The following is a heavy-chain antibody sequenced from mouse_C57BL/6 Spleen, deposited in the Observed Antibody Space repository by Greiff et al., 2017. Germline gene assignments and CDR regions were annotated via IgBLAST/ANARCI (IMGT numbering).Heavy chain of an antibody. CDR2: IDPETGGT. CDR1: GYTFTDYE. J-gene: IGHJ2*01. Sequence: QVQLQQSGAELVRPGASVTLSCKASGYTFTDYEMHWVKQTPVHGLEWIGAIDPETGGTAYNQKFKGKATLTADKSSSTAYMKLRSLTSEDSAGYYCTRRNDYDEDFDYWGQGTTLTVSS. D-gene: IGHD2-4*01. V-gene: IGHV1-15*01. CDR3: TRRNDYDEDFDY.